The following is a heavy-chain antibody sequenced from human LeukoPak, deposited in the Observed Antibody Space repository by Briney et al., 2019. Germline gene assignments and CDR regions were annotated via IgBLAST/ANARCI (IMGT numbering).Heavy chain of an antibody. D-gene: IGHD2-15*01. CDR2: IYYRRST. CDR3: ARERGVMVPTSSYWYFDL. V-gene: IGHV4-59*01. Sequence: SETLSLTSTVSGGSISRYYWSWMRPPPGKGLEWSGYIYYRRSTDYNTYLKSRVTTPVDTAKDQFSLKLSSVTAGAAAVYYCARERGVMVPTSSYWYFDLWGRGTLVTVSS. CDR1: GGSISRYY. J-gene: IGHJ2*01.